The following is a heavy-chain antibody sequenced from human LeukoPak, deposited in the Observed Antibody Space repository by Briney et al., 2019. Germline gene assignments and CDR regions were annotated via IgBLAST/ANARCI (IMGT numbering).Heavy chain of an antibody. CDR2: IYHSGST. D-gene: IGHD3-22*01. CDR3: ARGFYDSSGYEPENDAFDI. CDR1: GGSISSSNW. J-gene: IGHJ3*02. V-gene: IGHV4-4*02. Sequence: SGTLSLTCAVSGGSISSSNWWSWVRQPPGKGLEWIGEIYHSGSTNYNPSLKSRVAISVDKSKNQFSLKLSSVTAADTAVYYCARGFYDSSGYEPENDAFDIWGQGTMVTVSS.